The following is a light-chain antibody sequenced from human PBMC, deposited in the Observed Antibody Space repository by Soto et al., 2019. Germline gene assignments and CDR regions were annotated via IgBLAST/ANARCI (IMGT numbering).Light chain of an antibody. J-gene: IGKJ3*01. V-gene: IGKV3-11*01. Sequence: EIVLTQSPATLSLSPGERATLSCRASQSVGNYLAWYQQKPGQAPRLLIYDVSNRATGIPARFSGSGSGTDFTLTISNLEPEDFAVYFCQQRNRRPPIFTFGPGTKVDF. CDR3: QQRNRRPPIFT. CDR1: QSVGNY. CDR2: DVS.